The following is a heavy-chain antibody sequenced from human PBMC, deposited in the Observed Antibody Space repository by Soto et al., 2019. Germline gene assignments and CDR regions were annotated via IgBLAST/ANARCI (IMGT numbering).Heavy chain of an antibody. CDR1: GGSFSRYY. D-gene: IGHD3-22*01. Sequence: QVQLQQWGAGLLKPSETLSLTCAVYGGSFSRYYWSWIRQPPGKGLEWIGEINHSGSTNYNPSLKSRVTISVDTSKNHFSLKLRSVTAADTAVHYCARGLVTYYYESSGYSRRLYFDYWGQGTLVTVSS. CDR3: ARGLVTYYYESSGYSRRLYFDY. V-gene: IGHV4-34*01. J-gene: IGHJ4*02. CDR2: INHSGST.